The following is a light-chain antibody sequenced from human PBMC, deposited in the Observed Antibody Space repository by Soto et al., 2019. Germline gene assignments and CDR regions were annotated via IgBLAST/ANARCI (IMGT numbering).Light chain of an antibody. J-gene: IGKJ1*01. Sequence: DIVMTQSPDSLAVSLGERATINCKSSQSVLYSSNNKNYLAWYQQKPGQPPKLLIYWASTRESGVPDRFSGSWSGTDFTLTISSLQAEDVAVYYFQQYYSTPLTFGQGTKVQIK. CDR1: QSVLYSSNNKNY. CDR2: WAS. CDR3: QQYYSTPLT. V-gene: IGKV4-1*01.